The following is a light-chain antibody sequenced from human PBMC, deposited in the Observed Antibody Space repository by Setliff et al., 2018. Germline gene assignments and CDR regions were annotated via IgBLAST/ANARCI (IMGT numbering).Light chain of an antibody. CDR3: LSYTSKSTHAL. CDR2: EVT. V-gene: IGLV2-14*03. Sequence: QSALAQPAAVSGSPGQSITISCAGTSSDVGGYNYVSWYQQHPGKAPKLMIYEVTKRPSGVSDRFSGSKSGNTASLTISGLQAEDEADYHCLSYTSKSTHALFAGGTKVTVL. J-gene: IGLJ2*01. CDR1: SSDVGGYNY.